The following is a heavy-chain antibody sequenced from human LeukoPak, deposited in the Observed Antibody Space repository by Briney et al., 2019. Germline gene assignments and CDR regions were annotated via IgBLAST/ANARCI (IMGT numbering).Heavy chain of an antibody. CDR1: GFTFSSYN. CDR3: ARDQEGYSISFDY. Sequence: GGSLRLSCVASGFTFSSYNMNWVRQAPGKGLEWVSSISSSSSYIYYADSVKGRFTISRDNVKNSLYLQMNSLRAEDTAVYYCARDQEGYSISFDYWGQGTLVTVSS. CDR2: ISSSSSYI. J-gene: IGHJ4*02. V-gene: IGHV3-21*01. D-gene: IGHD4-11*01.